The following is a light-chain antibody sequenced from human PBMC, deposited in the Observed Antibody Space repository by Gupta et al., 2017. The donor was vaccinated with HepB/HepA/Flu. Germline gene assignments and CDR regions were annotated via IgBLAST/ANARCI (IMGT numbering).Light chain of an antibody. J-gene: IGLJ2*01. Sequence: QSALTQPASVSGSPGQSITISCTGTSSDVGGYNYVSWYQQHPGKGPKLLIYDVSDRPAGVANRFSGSKSANTASLTISGLQAEDAADYYCSSDTGSSTVVFGGGTKLTVL. CDR3: SSDTGSSTVV. V-gene: IGLV2-14*03. CDR2: DVS. CDR1: SSDVGGYNY.